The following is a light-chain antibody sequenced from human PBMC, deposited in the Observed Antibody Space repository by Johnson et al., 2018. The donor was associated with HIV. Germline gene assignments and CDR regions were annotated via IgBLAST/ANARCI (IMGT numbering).Light chain of an antibody. CDR2: DNN. J-gene: IGLJ1*01. V-gene: IGLV1-51*01. CDR3: GTWDSSLSAEV. Sequence: QLVLTQPPSVSAAPGQKVTISCSGSSSNIGNNYVSWYQQLPGTAPKVLIYDNNKRPSGIPDRFSGSKSGTSATLGITGLQTGDEADYYCGTWDSSLSAEVFGTGTKVTVL. CDR1: SSNIGNNY.